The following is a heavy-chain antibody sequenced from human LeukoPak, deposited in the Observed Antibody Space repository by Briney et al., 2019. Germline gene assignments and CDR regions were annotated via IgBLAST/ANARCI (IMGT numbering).Heavy chain of an antibody. CDR1: GFTFSDYY. D-gene: IGHD5-12*01. Sequence: GGSLRLSCAASGFTFSDYYMSWIRQAPGKGLEWVSYISSSGSTIYYADSVKGRFTISRDNAKNSLYLQMNSLRAEDTAVYYCAREFEYSGYDYYYYGMDVWGQGTTVTVSS. J-gene: IGHJ6*02. V-gene: IGHV3-11*01. CDR2: ISSSGSTI. CDR3: AREFEYSGYDYYYYGMDV.